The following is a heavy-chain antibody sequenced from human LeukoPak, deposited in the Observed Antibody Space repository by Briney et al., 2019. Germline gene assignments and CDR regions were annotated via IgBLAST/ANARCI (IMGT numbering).Heavy chain of an antibody. J-gene: IGHJ6*02. D-gene: IGHD3-9*01. CDR1: GYTYTTDG. CDR2: IDTYSGKT. CDR3: ARDPGRGLGGYLGKGEYYDILTGYYPNYYYGMDV. V-gene: IGHV1-18*01. Sequence: GASMKVSCKASGYTYTTDGISWVRQAPGQGLEWMGWIDTYSGKTNYAQKFQGRVTMTSDTSTSTAYMELRSLRSDDTAVYYCARDPGRGLGGYLGKGEYYDILTGYYPNYYYGMDVWGQGTTVTVSS.